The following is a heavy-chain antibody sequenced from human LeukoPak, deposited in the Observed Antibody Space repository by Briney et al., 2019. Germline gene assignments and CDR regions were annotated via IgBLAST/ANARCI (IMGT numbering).Heavy chain of an antibody. V-gene: IGHV3-33*01. Sequence: PGRSLRLSCEASGYTFSSYGIHWVRQAPGKGLEWVAVIWYDGSKTYYADSVEGRFTISRDDSRNTLYLQMNSLTAEDTAVYHCARDPSTTWYYFDYWGQGTLVTVSS. D-gene: IGHD2-2*01. CDR2: IWYDGSKT. J-gene: IGHJ4*02. CDR1: GYTFSSYG. CDR3: ARDPSTTWYYFDY.